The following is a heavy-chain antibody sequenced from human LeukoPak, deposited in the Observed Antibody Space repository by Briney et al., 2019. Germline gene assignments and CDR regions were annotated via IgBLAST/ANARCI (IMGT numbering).Heavy chain of an antibody. Sequence: GGSLRLSCAASGFMFSNFGMHWVRQAPGKGLEWVSFTNNDGTSKEYADSVKGRFTISRDNTRNTVDLQMHGLSAEDTAVYYCARGDGGFDYWGQGSLVTVSS. D-gene: IGHD5-24*01. J-gene: IGHJ4*02. CDR2: TNNDGTSK. CDR1: GFMFSNFG. V-gene: IGHV3-74*03. CDR3: ARGDGGFDY.